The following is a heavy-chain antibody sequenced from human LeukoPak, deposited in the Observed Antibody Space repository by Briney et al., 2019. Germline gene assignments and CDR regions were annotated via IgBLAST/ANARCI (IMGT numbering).Heavy chain of an antibody. J-gene: IGHJ6*03. Sequence: GGSLRLSCAASGFTFSSYSMNWVRQAPGKGLEWVSSISSSSSYIYYADSVKGRFTISRDNAKNSLYLQMNSLRAEDTAVYYCARGRQQHYYMDVWGKGTTVTVSS. V-gene: IGHV3-21*01. CDR1: GFTFSSYS. CDR3: ARGRQQHYYMDV. CDR2: ISSSSSYI. D-gene: IGHD6-13*01.